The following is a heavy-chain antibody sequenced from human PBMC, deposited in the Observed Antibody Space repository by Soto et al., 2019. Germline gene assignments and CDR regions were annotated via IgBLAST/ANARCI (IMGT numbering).Heavy chain of an antibody. CDR3: AKGLRFLEWLSPPVGMDV. CDR1: GFTFSSYA. CDR2: ISGSGGST. D-gene: IGHD3-3*01. V-gene: IGHV3-23*01. Sequence: WGSLRLSCAASGFTFSSYAMSWVRQAPGKGLEWVSGISGSGGSTYYADSVKGRFIISRDNSKNTLYLQMNSLRAEDTAVYYCAKGLRFLEWLSPPVGMDVWGQGTTVTVSS. J-gene: IGHJ6*02.